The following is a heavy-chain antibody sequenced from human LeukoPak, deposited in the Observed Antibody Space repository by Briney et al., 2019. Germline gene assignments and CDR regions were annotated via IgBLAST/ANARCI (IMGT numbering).Heavy chain of an antibody. D-gene: IGHD6-13*01. CDR2: ISGSSSYT. CDR3: AKDMWIDKAAAGTAGFDY. J-gene: IGHJ4*02. V-gene: IGHV3-21*01. Sequence: GGSLRLSCAASGFTFSSYSMNWVRQAPGKGLEWVSSISGSSSYTFYADSVRGRFTISRDNAKNSLYLQMNSLRAEDTAVYYCAKDMWIDKAAAGTAGFDYWGQGTLVTVSS. CDR1: GFTFSSYS.